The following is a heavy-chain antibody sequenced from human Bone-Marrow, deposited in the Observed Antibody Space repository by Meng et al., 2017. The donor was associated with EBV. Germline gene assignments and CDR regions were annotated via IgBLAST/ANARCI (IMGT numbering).Heavy chain of an antibody. CDR2: LLHMLGEP. Sequence: GREVKEPGSSVKAYCKTPGGTFYSDAISWVRQAPGQRLEWMGRLLHMLGEPNLAQKFQDRVTIIADKSTSTHYMELSSLRSDDTAVYYCESEWERRYTLDYWGRGTLVTVSS. V-gene: IGHV1-69*04. J-gene: IGHJ4*02. CDR3: ESEWERRYTLDY. CDR1: GGTFYSDA. D-gene: IGHD1-26*01.